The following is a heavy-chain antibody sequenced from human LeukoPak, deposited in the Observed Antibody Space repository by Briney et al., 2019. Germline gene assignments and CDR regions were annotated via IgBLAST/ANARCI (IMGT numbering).Heavy chain of an antibody. D-gene: IGHD1-26*01. CDR3: ARQVEGSYYARPLDY. Sequence: PSETLSLTCTVSGGSISSYYWSWIRQPPGKGLEWIGYIYYSGSTNYNPSLKSRVTISVDTSKNQFSLKLSSVTAADTAVYYCARQVEGSYYARPLDYWGQGTLVTVSS. J-gene: IGHJ4*02. CDR1: GGSISSYY. V-gene: IGHV4-59*08. CDR2: IYYSGST.